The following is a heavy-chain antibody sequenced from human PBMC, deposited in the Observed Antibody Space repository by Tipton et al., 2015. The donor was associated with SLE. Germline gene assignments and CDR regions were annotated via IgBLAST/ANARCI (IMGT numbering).Heavy chain of an antibody. V-gene: IGHV4-34*01. D-gene: IGHD3-22*01. Sequence: GLVKPSETLSLTCTVSGDSINSYYWGWIRQPPGKGLEWIGEIYHSANTNYNPSLKSRATISIDPSRNQLSLKLSSVTAADTAVYFCARGVAHYYDSGSFDVWGQGTLVTVSS. J-gene: IGHJ3*01. CDR1: GDSINSYY. CDR3: ARGVAHYYDSGSFDV. CDR2: IYHSANT.